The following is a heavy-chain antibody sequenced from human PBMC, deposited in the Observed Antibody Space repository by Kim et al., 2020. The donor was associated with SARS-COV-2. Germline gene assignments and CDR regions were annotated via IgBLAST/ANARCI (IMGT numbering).Heavy chain of an antibody. Sequence: GGSLRLSCAASGFTFSSYAMSWVRQAPGKGLEWVSAISGSGGSTYYADSVKGRFTISRDNSKNTLYLQMNSLRAEDTAVYYCAKDKPHVLLWFGVGAFDIWGQGTMVTVSS. CDR1: GFTFSSYA. D-gene: IGHD3-10*01. J-gene: IGHJ3*02. CDR2: ISGSGGST. CDR3: AKDKPHVLLWFGVGAFDI. V-gene: IGHV3-23*01.